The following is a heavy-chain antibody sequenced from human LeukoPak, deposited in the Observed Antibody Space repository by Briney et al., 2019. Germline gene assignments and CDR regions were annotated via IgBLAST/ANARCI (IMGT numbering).Heavy chain of an antibody. Sequence: GGSLRLSCAGSGFTFSSYAMTWVRQAPGTGLEWVSSISRSDGTTYYADSVKGRFTISRDNSKNTLFLQMNSLRAEDTAVYFCAKLGGEVRFYYYMDVWGKGTTVTVSS. J-gene: IGHJ6*03. V-gene: IGHV3-23*01. CDR2: ISRSDGTT. CDR3: AKLGGEVRFYYYMDV. D-gene: IGHD3-16*01. CDR1: GFTFSSYA.